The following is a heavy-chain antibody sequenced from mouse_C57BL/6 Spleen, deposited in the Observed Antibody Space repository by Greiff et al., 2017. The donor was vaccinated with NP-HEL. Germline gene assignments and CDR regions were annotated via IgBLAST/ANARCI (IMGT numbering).Heavy chain of an antibody. CDR1: GFTFSDYY. CDR3: ARGGLLYPFAY. J-gene: IGHJ3*01. V-gene: IGHV5-12*01. D-gene: IGHD2-3*01. CDR2: ISNGGGST. Sequence: EVKVVESGGGLVQPGGSLKLSCAASGFTFSDYYMYWVRQTPEKRLEWVAYISNGGGSTYYPDTVKGRFTISRDNAKNTLYLQMSRLKSEDTAMYYCARGGLLYPFAYWGQGTLVTVSA.